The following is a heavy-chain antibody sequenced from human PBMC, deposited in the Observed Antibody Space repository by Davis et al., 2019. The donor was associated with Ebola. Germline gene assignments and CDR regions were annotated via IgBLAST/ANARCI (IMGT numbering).Heavy chain of an antibody. J-gene: IGHJ4*02. CDR3: AKDMGYTVDKIFDY. D-gene: IGHD4-23*01. CDR2: ISWNSGSI. Sequence: SLKISCAASGFTFDDYAMHWVRQAPGKGLEWVSGISWNSGSIGYADSVKGRFTISRDNTKNSLYLQMNSLRAEDTALYYCAKDMGYTVDKIFDYWGQGTLVTVSS. CDR1: GFTFDDYA. V-gene: IGHV3-9*01.